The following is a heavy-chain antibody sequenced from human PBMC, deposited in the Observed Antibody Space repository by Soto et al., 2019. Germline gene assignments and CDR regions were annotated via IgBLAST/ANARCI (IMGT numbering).Heavy chain of an antibody. J-gene: IGHJ6*03. CDR3: ARSRGDFWSGPQQNYYYYYMDV. CDR2: IYSGGST. CDR1: GFTVSSNY. V-gene: IGHV3-66*01. D-gene: IGHD3-3*01. Sequence: GGSLRLSCAASGFTVSSNYMSWVRQAPGKGLEWVSVIYSGGSTYYADSVKGRFTISRDNSKNTLYLQMNSLRAEDTAVYYCARSRGDFWSGPQQNYYYYYMDVWGKGTTVTVSS.